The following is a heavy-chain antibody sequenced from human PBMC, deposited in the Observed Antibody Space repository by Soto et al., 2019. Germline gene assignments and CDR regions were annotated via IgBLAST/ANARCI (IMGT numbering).Heavy chain of an antibody. CDR1: GYSFTSYW. D-gene: IGHD6-13*01. CDR2: IDPSDSYT. J-gene: IGHJ6*02. V-gene: IGHV5-10-1*01. CDR3: ARRPPQQLTPYYYGMDV. Sequence: RGESLKISCKGSGYSFTSYWISWVRQMPGKGLEWMGRIDPSDSYTNYSPSFQGYVTISADKSISTAYLQWSSLRASDTAMYYCARRPPQQLTPYYYGMDVWGQGTTVTVSS.